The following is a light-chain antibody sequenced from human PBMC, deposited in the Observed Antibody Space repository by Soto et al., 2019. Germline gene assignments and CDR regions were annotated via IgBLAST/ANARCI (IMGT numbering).Light chain of an antibody. CDR2: DGI. V-gene: IGLV2-23*01. Sequence: QSALTQPASVSGSPGQSITISCTGTSSDVGGYNYVSWYQQHPGKAPKLMIYDGIKRPSGVSNRFSGSQSGNTASLTISGLQAEDEADYYCCSYADSRASPYVFGTGTKLTVL. J-gene: IGLJ1*01. CDR1: SSDVGGYNY. CDR3: CSYADSRASPYV.